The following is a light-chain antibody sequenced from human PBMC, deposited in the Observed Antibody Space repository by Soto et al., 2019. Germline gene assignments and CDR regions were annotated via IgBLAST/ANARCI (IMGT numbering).Light chain of an antibody. CDR2: DAS. V-gene: IGKV3-15*01. J-gene: IGKJ4*01. CDR3: QQYHIWLT. Sequence: EIVMTQSPATLSVSPGERANLSCRASQSVSNNLAWYQQKPGQAPRLLIYDASNRATGIPARFSGSGSGTEFTLTISSLQSEDFAIYYCQQYHIWLTFGGGTKVDI. CDR1: QSVSNN.